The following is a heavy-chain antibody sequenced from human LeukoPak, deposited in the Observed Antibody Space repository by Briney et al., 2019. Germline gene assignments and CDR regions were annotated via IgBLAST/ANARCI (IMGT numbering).Heavy chain of an antibody. CDR2: INPSGGST. D-gene: IGHD5-12*01. CDR1: GYTFTSYY. J-gene: IGHJ6*02. Sequence: ASVKASCKASGYTFTSYYMHWVRQAPGQGLEWMGIINPSGGSTSYAQKFQGRVTMTRDTSTSTVYMELSSLRSEDTAVYYCARGLVASEFYYYGMDVWGQGTTVTVSS. V-gene: IGHV1-46*01. CDR3: ARGLVASEFYYYGMDV.